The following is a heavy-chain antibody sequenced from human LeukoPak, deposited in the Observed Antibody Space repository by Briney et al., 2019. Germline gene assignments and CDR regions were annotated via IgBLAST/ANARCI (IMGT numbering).Heavy chain of an antibody. J-gene: IGHJ4*02. D-gene: IGHD1-26*01. CDR1: GFTFSSYW. CDR2: INSDGSTT. CDR3: ARRSSGSPPFYFDY. V-gene: IGHV3-74*01. Sequence: GGSLRLSCAASGFTFSSYWVHWVRQAPGKGPVWVSRINSDGSTTNYADSVKGRFTISRDNAKNTLYLQMSSLRAEDTAMYYCARRSSGSPPFYFDYWGQGTLVTVSS.